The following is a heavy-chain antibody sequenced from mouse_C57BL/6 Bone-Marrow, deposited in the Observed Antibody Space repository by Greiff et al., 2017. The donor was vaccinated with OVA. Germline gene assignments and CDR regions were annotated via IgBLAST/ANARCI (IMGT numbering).Heavy chain of an antibody. D-gene: IGHD1-1*01. CDR1: GYTFTDYY. J-gene: IGHJ1*03. CDR2: INPYNGGT. V-gene: IGHV1-19*01. CDR3: GQIYYYGGGYFDV. Sequence: EVQLQQSGPVLVKPGASVKMSCKASGYTFTDYYMNWVKQSHGKSLEWIGVINPYNGGTSYNQKFKGKATLTVDKSSSTAYMELNSLTSEDSAVYYCGQIYYYGGGYFDVWGTGTTVTVSS.